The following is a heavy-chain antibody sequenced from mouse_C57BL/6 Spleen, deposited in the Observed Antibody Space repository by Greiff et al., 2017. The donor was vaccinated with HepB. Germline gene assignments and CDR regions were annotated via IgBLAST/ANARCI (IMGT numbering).Heavy chain of an antibody. CDR2: IYPGDGDT. V-gene: IGHV1-82*01. D-gene: IGHD2-4*01. CDR1: GYAFSSSW. CDR3: ARRRGHYDRGNYFDY. Sequence: QVQLQQSGPELVKPGASVKISCKASGYAFSSSWMNWVKQRPGKGLEWIGRIYPGDGDTNYNGKFKGKATLTADKSSSTAYMQLSSLTSEDSAVYFCARRRGHYDRGNYFDYWGQGTTLTVSS. J-gene: IGHJ2*01.